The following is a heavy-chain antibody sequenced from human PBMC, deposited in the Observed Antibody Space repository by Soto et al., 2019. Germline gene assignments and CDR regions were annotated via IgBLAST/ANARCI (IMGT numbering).Heavy chain of an antibody. CDR3: ARGGYYDSSGSRNYHYYGMDV. V-gene: IGHV1-18*04. J-gene: IGHJ6*02. D-gene: IGHD3-22*01. Sequence: ASVKVSFTASGYTFIVYSFPWVLQSPGHVLEWMWSITPYYDDTKYAQRLQGRVNMSTDTSSRTAYMHLRSLRSDDTAVYFCARGGYYDSSGSRNYHYYGMDVWGQGTTVTVSS. CDR1: GYTFIVYS. CDR2: ITPYYDDT.